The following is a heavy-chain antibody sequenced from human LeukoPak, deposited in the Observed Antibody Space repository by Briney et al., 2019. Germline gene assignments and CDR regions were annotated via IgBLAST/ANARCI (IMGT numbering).Heavy chain of an antibody. Sequence: GRSLRLSCAASGFTFRSYDMHWVRPAPGKGLQWVAVISYDGSNKYHTDSVKGRFTISRDNSKNTLYLQMNSLRAEDTAVYYCAKDSEIAAAGSYWYFDLWGRGTLVTVSS. V-gene: IGHV3-30*18. CDR2: ISYDGSNK. J-gene: IGHJ2*01. CDR1: GFTFRSYD. CDR3: AKDSEIAAAGSYWYFDL. D-gene: IGHD6-13*01.